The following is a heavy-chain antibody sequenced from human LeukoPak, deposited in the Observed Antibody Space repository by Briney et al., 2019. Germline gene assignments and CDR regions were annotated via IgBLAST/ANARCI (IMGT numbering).Heavy chain of an antibody. J-gene: IGHJ4*02. CDR1: GFTFRTYA. CDR3: AKRTMSAFDS. Sequence: GGSLRLSCTASGFTFRTYAMNWVRQAPGKGLEWLSGISGSGNGTYYADSVKGRFIISRDNSKNMVSLQMNSLTVEDTATYYCAKRTMSAFDSWGQGTLLIVSS. CDR2: ISGSGNGT. V-gene: IGHV3-23*01. D-gene: IGHD5-24*01.